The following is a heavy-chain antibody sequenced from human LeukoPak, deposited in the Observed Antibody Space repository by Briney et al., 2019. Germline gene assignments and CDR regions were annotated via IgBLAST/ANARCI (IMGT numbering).Heavy chain of an antibody. CDR1: GGTFSSYA. CDR2: IIPFFGTA. J-gene: IGHJ4*02. Sequence: ASVKVSCKASGGTFSSYAISWVRQAPGQGLEWMGGIIPFFGTAHYVQKFQGRVTITADKSTSTAYMELSSLRSEDTAVYFCAKYSSSITFDYWGQGTLVTVSS. CDR3: AKYSSSITFDY. D-gene: IGHD6-6*01. V-gene: IGHV1-69*06.